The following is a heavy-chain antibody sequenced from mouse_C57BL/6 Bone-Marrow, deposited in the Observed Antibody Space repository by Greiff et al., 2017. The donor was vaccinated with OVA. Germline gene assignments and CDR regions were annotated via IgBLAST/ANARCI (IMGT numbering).Heavy chain of an antibody. CDR3: VRYYYAMDY. CDR1: GFSFNTYA. J-gene: IGHJ4*01. CDR2: IRSKSNNYAT. V-gene: IGHV10-1*01. Sequence: EVQLVESGGRLVQPKGSLKLSCAASGFSFNTYAMNWVRQAPGKGLEWVARIRSKSNNYATYYADSVKDRFTISRDDSESMLYLQMNNLKTEDTAMYYCVRYYYAMDYWGQGTSVTVSS.